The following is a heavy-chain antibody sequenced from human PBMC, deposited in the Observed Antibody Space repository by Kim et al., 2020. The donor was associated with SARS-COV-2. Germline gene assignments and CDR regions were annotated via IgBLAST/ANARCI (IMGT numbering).Heavy chain of an antibody. V-gene: IGHV5-51*01. D-gene: IGHD3-10*01. CDR3: ARLQGSGSLGYPIDY. J-gene: IGHJ4*02. CDR1: GYTFTSHW. CDR2: IYPSNSDT. Sequence: GESLKISCKGSGYTFTSHWIAWVRQMSGKGLEWMGIIYPSNSDTRYSPSFQGQVTMSADKSISTAYLHWSSLKASDTAIYYCARLQGSGSLGYPIDYWGQGTLVTVSS.